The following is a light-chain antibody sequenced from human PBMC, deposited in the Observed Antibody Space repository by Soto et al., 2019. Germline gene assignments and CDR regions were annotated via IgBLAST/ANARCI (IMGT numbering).Light chain of an antibody. CDR3: QQYNNWPFT. CDR1: QSVSSN. V-gene: IGKV3-15*01. CDR2: GAS. J-gene: IGKJ3*01. Sequence: EIVMTQSPATLSVSPGERATLSCRASQSVSSNLAWYQQKPGQAPRLLIYGASTRATGIPARFSGSRSGTEVTLTISSLQSEDFAVYYCQQYNNWPFTFGPGTQVDIK.